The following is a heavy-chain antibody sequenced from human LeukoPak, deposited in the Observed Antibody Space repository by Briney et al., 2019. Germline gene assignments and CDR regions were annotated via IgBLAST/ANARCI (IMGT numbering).Heavy chain of an antibody. D-gene: IGHD6-19*01. Sequence: GGSLRLSCAASGFTFSTFWMSWVRQAPGKGLEWVANIKQDGTEIAYVDSVKGRFTMSRDIAKNSLYLQMNSLRAEDTAVYYCARVEGSGWSNYWGQGTLVTVSS. J-gene: IGHJ4*02. V-gene: IGHV3-7*05. CDR1: GFTFSTFW. CDR2: IKQDGTEI. CDR3: ARVEGSGWSNY.